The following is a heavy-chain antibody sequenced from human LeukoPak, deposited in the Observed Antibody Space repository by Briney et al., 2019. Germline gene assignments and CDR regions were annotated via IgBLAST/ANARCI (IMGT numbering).Heavy chain of an antibody. CDR3: TTDSGYQLPHYYYYYMDV. D-gene: IGHD2-2*01. V-gene: IGHV3-15*01. J-gene: IGHJ6*03. CDR2: IKSKTDGGTT. CDR1: GFTFSNAW. Sequence: GGSLRLSCAASGFTFSNAWMSWVRQAPGKGLEWVGRIKSKTDGGTTDYAAPVKGRFTISRDDSKNTLYLQMNSLKTEDTAVYYCTTDSGYQLPHYYYYYMDVWGKGTTVTVSS.